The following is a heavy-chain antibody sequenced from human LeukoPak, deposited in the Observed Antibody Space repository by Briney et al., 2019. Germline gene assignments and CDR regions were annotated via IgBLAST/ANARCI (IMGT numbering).Heavy chain of an antibody. D-gene: IGHD3-10*01. CDR3: AKEVTMVRGVIDNWFDP. CDR1: GFTFSSHG. Sequence: GGSLRLSCAASGFTFSSHGMHWVRQAPGKGLEWVAFIRYDGSNKYYADSVKGRFTISRDNSKNTLYLQMNSLRAGDTAVYYCAKEVTMVRGVIDNWFDPWGQGTLVTVSS. CDR2: IRYDGSNK. J-gene: IGHJ5*02. V-gene: IGHV3-30*02.